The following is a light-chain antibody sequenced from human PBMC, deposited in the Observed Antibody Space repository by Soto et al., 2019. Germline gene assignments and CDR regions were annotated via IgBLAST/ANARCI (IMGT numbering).Light chain of an antibody. Sequence: QSALTQPPSVSGSPGQSVTISCTGTSSDVGRYNRVSWYQQPPGTAPKLMIYEVNNRPSGVPDRFSGSKSGNTASLTISGLQAEDEADYYCSSYTSTTTLFGGGTKVTVL. CDR1: SSDVGRYNR. J-gene: IGLJ2*01. V-gene: IGLV2-18*02. CDR2: EVN. CDR3: SSYTSTTTL.